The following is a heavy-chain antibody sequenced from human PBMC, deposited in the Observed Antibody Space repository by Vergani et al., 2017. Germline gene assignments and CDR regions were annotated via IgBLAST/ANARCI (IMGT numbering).Heavy chain of an antibody. CDR3: ARRDSSSPALDY. CDR1: GFSFPGYA. D-gene: IGHD6-6*01. J-gene: IGHJ4*02. Sequence: EVEVVESGGGLVQPGGSLRLSCAASGFSFPGYAMSWVRQAPGKGLEWVSSVSGSSATPYYADSVKGRFIISRENAKNSLYLQMNGLRAGDTAVYYCARRDSSSPALDYWGQGTLVTVSS. V-gene: IGHV3-23*04. CDR2: VSGSSATP.